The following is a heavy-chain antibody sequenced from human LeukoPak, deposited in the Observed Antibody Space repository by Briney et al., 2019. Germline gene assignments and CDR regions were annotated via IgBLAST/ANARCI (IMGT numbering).Heavy chain of an antibody. CDR1: GGSISSSSYY. D-gene: IGHD6-6*01. V-gene: IGHV4-39*07. CDR2: IYYSGST. J-gene: IGHJ6*03. Sequence: SETLSLTCTVSGGSISSSSYYWGWIRQPPGKGLEWIGSIYYSGSTYYNPSLKSRVTISVDTSKNQFSLKLSSVTAADTAVYYCARDRRIAARRVSGCYYYMDVWGKGTTVTVSS. CDR3: ARDRRIAARRVSGCYYYMDV.